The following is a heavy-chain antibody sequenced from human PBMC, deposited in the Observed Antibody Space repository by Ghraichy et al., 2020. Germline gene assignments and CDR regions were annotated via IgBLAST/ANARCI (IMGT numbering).Heavy chain of an antibody. CDR1: GGSISSYY. Sequence: SETLSLTCTVSGGSISSYYWSWIRQPPGKGLEWIGYLYYSGSTNYNPSLKSRSTISVDTSKNHFSLQLTSVTAADTAVYYCARVIFKGSGLNWFDPWGQGTLVTVSS. CDR3: ARVIFKGSGLNWFDP. D-gene: IGHD6-19*01. V-gene: IGHV4-59*01. J-gene: IGHJ5*02. CDR2: LYYSGST.